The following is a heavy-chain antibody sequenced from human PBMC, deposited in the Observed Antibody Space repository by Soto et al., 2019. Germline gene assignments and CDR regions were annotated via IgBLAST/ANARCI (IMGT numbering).Heavy chain of an antibody. D-gene: IGHD3-9*01. CDR2: ISAYNGNT. J-gene: IGHJ2*01. CDR1: GYTFTSYG. Sequence: ASVKVACKASGYTFTSYGISWVRQAPGQGLEWMGWISAYNGNTNYAQKLQGRVTMTTDTSTSTAYMELRSLRSDDTAVYYCGRDDILTNCYFDLWGRGTLVTVSS. CDR3: GRDDILTNCYFDL. V-gene: IGHV1-18*01.